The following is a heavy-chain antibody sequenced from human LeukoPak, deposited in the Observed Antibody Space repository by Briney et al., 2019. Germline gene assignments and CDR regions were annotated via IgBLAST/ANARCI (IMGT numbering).Heavy chain of an antibody. CDR1: GFTFSSYA. J-gene: IGHJ1*01. V-gene: IGHV3-23*01. CDR2: ISGSGGST. CDR3: AKDLRSRIAAAGTPYAEYFQH. D-gene: IGHD6-13*01. Sequence: GGSLRLSCAASGFTFSSYAMSWVRQAPGKGLEWVSAISGSGGSTYCADSVKGRFTISRDNSKNTLYLQMNSLRAEDTAVYYCAKDLRSRIAAAGTPYAEYFQHWGQGTLVTVSS.